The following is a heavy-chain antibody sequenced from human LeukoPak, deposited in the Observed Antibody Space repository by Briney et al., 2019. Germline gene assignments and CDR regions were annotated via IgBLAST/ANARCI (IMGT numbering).Heavy chain of an antibody. CDR3: ATNYYYDSSGYYYYF. D-gene: IGHD3-22*01. CDR1: GGTFSSYA. J-gene: IGHJ4*02. CDR2: IIPILGTA. Sequence: ASVKVSCKASGGTFSSYAISWVRQAPGQGLEWMGGIIPILGTANYAQKFQGRVTITADASTSTAYMELSSLRSEDTAVYYCATNYYYDSSGYYYYFWGQGTLVTVSS. V-gene: IGHV1-69*13.